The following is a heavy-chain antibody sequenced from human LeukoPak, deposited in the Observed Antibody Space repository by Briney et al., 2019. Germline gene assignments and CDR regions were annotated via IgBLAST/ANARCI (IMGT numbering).Heavy chain of an antibody. D-gene: IGHD6-13*01. CDR3: AAVPLSSWYPGSNEGDAFDI. CDR2: IVVGSGNT. CDR1: GFTFTSSA. V-gene: IGHV1-58*01. Sequence: SVKVSCEASGFTFTSSAVQWVRQARGQRLEWIGWIVVGSGNTNYAQKFQERVTITRDMSTSTAYMELSSLRSEDTAVYYCAAVPLSSWYPGSNEGDAFDIWGQGTMVTVSS. J-gene: IGHJ3*02.